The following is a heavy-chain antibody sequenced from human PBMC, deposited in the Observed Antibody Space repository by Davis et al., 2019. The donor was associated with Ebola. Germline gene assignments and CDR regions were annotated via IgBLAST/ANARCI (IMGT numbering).Heavy chain of an antibody. Sequence: AASVKVSCKASGYTFTSYAMHWVRQAPGQRLEWMGWINAGNGNTKYSQKFQGRVTITRDTSASTAYMGLSSLRSEDTAVYYCARGVGASYYFDYWGQGTLVTVSS. J-gene: IGHJ4*02. D-gene: IGHD1-26*01. CDR3: ARGVGASYYFDY. V-gene: IGHV1-3*01. CDR2: INAGNGNT. CDR1: GYTFTSYA.